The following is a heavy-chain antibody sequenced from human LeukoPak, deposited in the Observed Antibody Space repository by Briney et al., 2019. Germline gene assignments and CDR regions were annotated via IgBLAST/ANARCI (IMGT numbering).Heavy chain of an antibody. J-gene: IGHJ4*02. CDR1: GGSFSGYY. CDR3: ASPWDF. Sequence: PSETLSLTCAVYGGSFSGYYWSWIRQPPGKGLEWIGEINHSGSTNYNPSLKSRVTISVDTSKNQFSLKLSSVTAADTAVYYCASPWDFWGQGTLVTVSS. CDR2: INHSGST. V-gene: IGHV4-34*01.